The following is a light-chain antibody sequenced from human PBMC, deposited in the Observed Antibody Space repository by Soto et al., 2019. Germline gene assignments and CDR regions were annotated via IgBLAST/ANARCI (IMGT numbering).Light chain of an antibody. CDR1: SSSIGSNT. V-gene: IGLV1-44*01. Sequence: QSVLTQPPSASGTPGQRVPISCSGTSSSIGSNTVNWYQQLPGTAPKLLIYSNNQRPSGVPDRFSGSKSGTSASLAISGLQSEDEADYYCAAWDDSLNGYVFGTGTKLTVL. CDR3: AAWDDSLNGYV. J-gene: IGLJ1*01. CDR2: SNN.